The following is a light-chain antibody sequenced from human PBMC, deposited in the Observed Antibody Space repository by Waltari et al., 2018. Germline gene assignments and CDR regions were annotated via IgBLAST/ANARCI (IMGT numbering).Light chain of an antibody. CDR3: QSYESSLSHSV. CDR1: NSNIGGGSD. Sequence: QSVLTQPPSVSGAPGQRVTISCTGSNSNIGGGSDVDWYQQIPTKAPKLLIFANTNRPSGVPDRFSGSRSGPSASLAITGLQAEDEADYYCQSYESSLSHSVFGTGTKVSVL. CDR2: ANT. J-gene: IGLJ1*01. V-gene: IGLV1-40*01.